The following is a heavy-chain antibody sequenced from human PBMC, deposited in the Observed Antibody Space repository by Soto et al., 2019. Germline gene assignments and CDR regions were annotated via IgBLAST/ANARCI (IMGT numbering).Heavy chain of an antibody. CDR2: ISYGGSNK. Sequence: QVQLVESGGGVVQPGRSLRLSCAASGFTFSSYGMHWVRQAPGKGLEWVAVISYGGSNKYYADSVKGRFTISRDNSKNTLYLQMNNLRAEVTDVYYCAKDNFIITSCYRLYNWFDPWGQGTLVTVSA. D-gene: IGHD2-2*01. V-gene: IGHV3-30*18. J-gene: IGHJ5*02. CDR3: AKDNFIITSCYRLYNWFDP. CDR1: GFTFSSYG.